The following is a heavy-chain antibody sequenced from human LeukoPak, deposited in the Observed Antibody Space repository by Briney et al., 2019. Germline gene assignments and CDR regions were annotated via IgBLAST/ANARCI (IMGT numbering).Heavy chain of an antibody. J-gene: IGHJ3*02. Sequence: SETLSLTCTVSGGSISSGGYYWSWIRQHPGKXXXXXGYIYYSGSTYYNPSLKSRVTISVDTSKNQFSLKLSSVTAADTAVYYCARGLWFGELFAFDIWGQGTMVTVSS. D-gene: IGHD3-10*01. CDR1: GGSISSGGYY. CDR3: ARGLWFGELFAFDI. V-gene: IGHV4-31*03. CDR2: IYYSGST.